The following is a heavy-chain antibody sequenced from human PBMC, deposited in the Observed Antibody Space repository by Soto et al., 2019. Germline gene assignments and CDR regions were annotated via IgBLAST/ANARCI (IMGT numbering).Heavy chain of an antibody. D-gene: IGHD3-3*01. CDR2: IYYSGST. CDR3: ARRRLTGYYDFWSGYYSSDDAFDI. Sequence: SETLSLTCTVSGGSISSYYWSWIRQPPGKGLEWIGYIYYSGSTNYNPSLKSRVTISVDTSKNQFSLKLSSVTAADTAVYYCARRRLTGYYDFWSGYYSSDDAFDIWGQGTMVTVSS. CDR1: GGSISSYY. J-gene: IGHJ3*02. V-gene: IGHV4-59*08.